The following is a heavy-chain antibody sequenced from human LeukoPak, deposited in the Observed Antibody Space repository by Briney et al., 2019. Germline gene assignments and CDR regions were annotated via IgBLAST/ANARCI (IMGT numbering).Heavy chain of an antibody. CDR2: ISAYNDNT. Sequence: ASVTVSCKASGYTFTSYGISWVRQAPGQALEWMGWISAYNDNTNYAQKLQGRVTMTTDTPTSTAYMELRSLRSDDTAVYYCARDGAGTVAWFDPWGQGTLVTVSS. CDR1: GYTFTSYG. D-gene: IGHD1-1*01. CDR3: ARDGAGTVAWFDP. V-gene: IGHV1-18*01. J-gene: IGHJ5*02.